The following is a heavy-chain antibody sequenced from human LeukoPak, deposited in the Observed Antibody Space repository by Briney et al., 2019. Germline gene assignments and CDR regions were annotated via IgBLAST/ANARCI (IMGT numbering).Heavy chain of an antibody. V-gene: IGHV1-69*04. J-gene: IGHJ6*02. D-gene: IGHD2-2*01. CDR3: AREYHPPKIRGSTPYHYYGMDV. Sequence: GASVKVSCKASGGPFISQTISWVRQAPGQGLEWMGRIIPVVGIGDYPQRFQGRVTITADKDKSTAYMELSSLTSEDTAVYYCAREYHPPKIRGSTPYHYYGMDVWGQGTTVTVSS. CDR1: GGPFISQT. CDR2: IIPVVGIG.